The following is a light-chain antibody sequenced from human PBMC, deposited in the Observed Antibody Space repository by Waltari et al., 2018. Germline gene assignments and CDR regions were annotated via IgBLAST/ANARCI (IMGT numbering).Light chain of an antibody. CDR1: QNIGSQ. Sequence: EMVLTQSPVILSLSPGERAALSCRASQNIGSQLAWYQQRPGQAPRLLIDDVSNRVTGIPARFSGSGSGTDFTLTISGLAPEDTATYYCQQYKSYLYTFGQGTKLEI. V-gene: IGKV3-11*01. CDR3: QQYKSYLYT. J-gene: IGKJ2*01. CDR2: DVS.